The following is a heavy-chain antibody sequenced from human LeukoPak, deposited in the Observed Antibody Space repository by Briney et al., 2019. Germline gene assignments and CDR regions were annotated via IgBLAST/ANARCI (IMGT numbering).Heavy chain of an antibody. J-gene: IGHJ4*02. CDR2: ISGSSGTT. V-gene: IGHV3-23*01. CDR3: ETRLLTGSTDY. CDR1: GFTFSTYG. D-gene: IGHD2-15*01. Sequence: PGGSLRLSCAASGFTFSTYGMNWVRQAPEEGLEWVSVISGSSGTTYYADSVKGRFTISRDNSRNRLYLQMNSLRAEDTAVYYCETRLLTGSTDYWGQGTLVTVSS.